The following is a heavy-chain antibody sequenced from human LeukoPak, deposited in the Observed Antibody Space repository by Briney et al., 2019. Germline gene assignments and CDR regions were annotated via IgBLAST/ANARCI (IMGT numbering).Heavy chain of an antibody. D-gene: IGHD5-12*01. CDR2: ISGSGGST. Sequence: GGSLRLXCAASGFTFSSYAMSWVRQAPGKGLEWVSAISGSGGSTYYADSVKGRSTISRDNSKNTLYLQMDSLRAEDTAVYYCAKDLSGYDDYWGQGTLVTVSS. CDR3: AKDLSGYDDY. V-gene: IGHV3-23*01. J-gene: IGHJ4*02. CDR1: GFTFSSYA.